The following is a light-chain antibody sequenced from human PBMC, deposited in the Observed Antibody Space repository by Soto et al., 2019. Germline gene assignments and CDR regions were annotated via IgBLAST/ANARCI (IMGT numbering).Light chain of an antibody. J-gene: IGKJ1*01. V-gene: IGKV3-15*01. CDR2: GAS. CDR1: QSVSSD. CDR3: QHYKTWPLT. Sequence: EIVRTQSPATQSVSPGERATLSCRASQSVSSDLAWYQQKPGQTPRLVIYGASTRATGIPARFSGSGSGTEFTLTISSLQSEDFAVYYCQHYKTWPLTFGQGTKVEI.